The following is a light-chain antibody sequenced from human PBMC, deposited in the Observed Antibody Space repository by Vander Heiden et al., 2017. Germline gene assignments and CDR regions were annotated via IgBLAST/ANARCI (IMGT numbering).Light chain of an antibody. J-gene: IGKJ2*01. V-gene: IGKV1-39*01. CDR3: QQSYSAPYT. Sequence: DIHMTHPPSSLCACQGDRLIPSRRASQPIINFLNWYQQKPGGAPELLIYAASMVQSGVPSRFSGSGSGTDFTLTISSLRPEDFATYYCQQSYSAPYTFGQGTKLEIK. CDR1: QPIINF. CDR2: AAS.